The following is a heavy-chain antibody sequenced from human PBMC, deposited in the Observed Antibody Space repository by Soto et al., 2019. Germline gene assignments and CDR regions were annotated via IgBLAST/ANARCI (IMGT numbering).Heavy chain of an antibody. V-gene: IGHV4-4*02. CDR1: GGSISSSNW. CDR2: IYHSEST. CDR3: ARDLAAGSGVYGMDV. D-gene: IGHD3-10*01. Sequence: PSETLSLTCAVSGGSISSSNWWRWVRQSPGKGLECIREIYHSESTNYNPSLKSRVTISVDKSKSQFSLKLSSVTAADTAVYYCARDLAAGSGVYGMDVRGQGTTVTVSS. J-gene: IGHJ6*02.